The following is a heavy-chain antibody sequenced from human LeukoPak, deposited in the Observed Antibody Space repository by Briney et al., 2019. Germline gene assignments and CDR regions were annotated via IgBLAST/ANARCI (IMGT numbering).Heavy chain of an antibody. D-gene: IGHD5-12*01. CDR3: ARDWGSGYDSRFDP. J-gene: IGHJ5*02. CDR1: GGSISSYY. CDR2: IYYSGST. Sequence: PSGTLSLTCTVSGGSISSYYWSWVRQPPGKGVEWGGYIYYSGSTNYNPSLKSRLTISIDTSKNQFSLKLSSVTAADTAVYYCARDWGSGYDSRFDPWGQGTLVTISS. V-gene: IGHV4-59*01.